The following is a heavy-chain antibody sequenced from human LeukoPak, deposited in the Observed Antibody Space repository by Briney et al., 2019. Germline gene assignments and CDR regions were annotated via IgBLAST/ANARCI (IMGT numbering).Heavy chain of an antibody. CDR2: ISAYNGNT. D-gene: IGHD3-3*01. Sequence: ASVKVSCKASGYTFTSCGISWVRQAPGQGLEWMGWISAYNGNTNYAQKLQGRVTMTRNTSISTAYMELSSLRSEDTAVYYCARGPITIFGVVRYYYYGMDVWGQGTTVTVSS. J-gene: IGHJ6*02. CDR1: GYTFTSCG. V-gene: IGHV1-18*01. CDR3: ARGPITIFGVVRYYYYGMDV.